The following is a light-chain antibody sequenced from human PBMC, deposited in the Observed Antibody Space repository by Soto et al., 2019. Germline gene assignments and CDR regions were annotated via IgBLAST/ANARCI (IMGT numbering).Light chain of an antibody. CDR1: SSDVGGYNY. CDR2: DVS. J-gene: IGLJ3*02. V-gene: IGLV2-11*01. CDR3: CSYAGSYDWV. Sequence: QCALTQPRSVSGSPGQSVTISCTGTSSDVGGYNYVSWYQQHPGKAPKIMIYDVSKRPSGVPDRFSGSKSGNTASLTISGLQAEDEADYYCCSYAGSYDWVFGGGTKVTVL.